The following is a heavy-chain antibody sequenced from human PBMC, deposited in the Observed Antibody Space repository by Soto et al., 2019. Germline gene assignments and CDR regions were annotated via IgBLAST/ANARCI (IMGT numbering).Heavy chain of an antibody. CDR3: TTDSSVEVGATAYYYGMDV. CDR2: IKSKTDGGTT. V-gene: IGHV3-15*01. J-gene: IGHJ6*02. CDR1: GFTFSNAW. Sequence: PGGSLRLSCAASGFTFSNAWVSWVRQAPGKGLEWVGRIKSKTDGGTTDYAAPVKGRFTISRDDSKNTLYLQMNSLKTEDTAVYYCTTDSSVEVGATAYYYGMDVWGQGTTVTVSS. D-gene: IGHD1-26*01.